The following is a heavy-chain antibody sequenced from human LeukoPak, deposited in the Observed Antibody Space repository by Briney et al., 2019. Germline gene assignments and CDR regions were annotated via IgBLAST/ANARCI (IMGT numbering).Heavy chain of an antibody. J-gene: IGHJ4*02. Sequence: GGSLRLSCAASGFTFSNAWMSWVRQAPGKGLEWVSRIKSKTNGGTTDYAAPVKGRFTISRDDSVNTLYLEMSSLQTDDTAVYYCTTAPTSYFDYWGQGTLVTVSS. CDR2: IKSKTNGGTT. V-gene: IGHV3-15*01. CDR3: TTAPTSYFDY. CDR1: GFTFSNAW.